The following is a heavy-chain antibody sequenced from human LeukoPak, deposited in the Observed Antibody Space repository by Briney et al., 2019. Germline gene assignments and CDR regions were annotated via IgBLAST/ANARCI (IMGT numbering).Heavy chain of an antibody. Sequence: SQTLSLTCAISGDSVSRNDAAWNWIRQSPSRGLEWLGRTYCRSTWYNDYAVSVRGRITVNPDTSKNQFSLHLNSVTPEDTAVYYCARRLTQYDCFDPWGQGILVTVSS. CDR1: GDSVSRNDAA. CDR3: ARRLTQYDCFDP. CDR2: TYCRSTWYN. V-gene: IGHV6-1*01. D-gene: IGHD2-2*01. J-gene: IGHJ5*02.